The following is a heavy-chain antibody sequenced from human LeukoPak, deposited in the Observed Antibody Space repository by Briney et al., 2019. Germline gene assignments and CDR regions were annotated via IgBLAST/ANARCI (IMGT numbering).Heavy chain of an antibody. Sequence: GGSLRLSCSASGFVFTIYTMYWVRQAPGKGPEYVSTISGSGNGFSIYYADSVKGRFTISRDDSKSIFYLQMNGLRSEDTGVYYCVKDFGRIRGTPDSWGQGTLVTVSS. CDR1: GFVFTIYT. J-gene: IGHJ4*02. CDR2: ISGSGNGFSI. D-gene: IGHD1-26*01. V-gene: IGHV3-64D*06. CDR3: VKDFGRIRGTPDS.